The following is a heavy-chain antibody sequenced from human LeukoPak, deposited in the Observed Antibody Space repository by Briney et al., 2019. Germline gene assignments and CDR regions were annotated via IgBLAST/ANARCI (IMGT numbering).Heavy chain of an antibody. Sequence: WGSLRLSSAASGFTFSSSAMSWVRLAPGKGLEWVSSISGSGINTYYADSVKGRFTISRDNSKNTLYLQMNSLRAEDTAVYYCARGSKGYISTWPQGEFDYWGRGTLVTVSS. CDR3: ARGSKGYISTWPQGEFDY. J-gene: IGHJ4*02. D-gene: IGHD6-13*01. V-gene: IGHV3-23*01. CDR1: GFTFSSSA. CDR2: ISGSGINT.